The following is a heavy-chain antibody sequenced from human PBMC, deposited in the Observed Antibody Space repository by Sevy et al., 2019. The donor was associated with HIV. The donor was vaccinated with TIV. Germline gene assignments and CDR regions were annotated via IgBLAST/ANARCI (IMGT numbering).Heavy chain of an antibody. J-gene: IGHJ5*02. Sequence: GGSLRLSCAAPGFTFSDYYMSWIRQAPGKGLEWVSYISSSGSTIYYADSVKGRFTISRDNAKNSLYLQMNSLRAEDTAVYYCARGYFRGTAMAIPNWFDPWGQGTLVTVSS. V-gene: IGHV3-11*04. D-gene: IGHD5-18*01. CDR2: ISSSGSTI. CDR3: ARGYFRGTAMAIPNWFDP. CDR1: GFTFSDYY.